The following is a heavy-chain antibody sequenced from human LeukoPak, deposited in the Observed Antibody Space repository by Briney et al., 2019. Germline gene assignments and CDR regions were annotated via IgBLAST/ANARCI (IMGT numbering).Heavy chain of an antibody. V-gene: IGHV1-69*04. CDR3: ARAIPHRAPHIVAVTAPASAFDI. CDR2: IIPILCIA. J-gene: IGHJ3*02. Sequence: SLKISCKASVGTFTTSAISSVRHAPRQGLEWMGRIIPILCIANYAHKFQSRVTITADKSTSTAYMELSSPRSEDTAVYYCARAIPHRAPHIVAVTAPASAFDIWGQGKMVTVSS. D-gene: IGHD2-21*02. CDR1: VGTFTTSA.